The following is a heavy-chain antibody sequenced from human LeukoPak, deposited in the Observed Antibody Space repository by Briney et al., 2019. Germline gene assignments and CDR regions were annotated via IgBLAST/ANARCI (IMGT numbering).Heavy chain of an antibody. D-gene: IGHD6-13*01. CDR2: IGGSGAET. J-gene: IGHJ4*02. V-gene: IGHV3-23*01. CDR1: GFTFSTYT. CDR3: VKNSGWYRLDC. Sequence: PGGSLRLSCAASGFTFSTYTMGWVRQAPGKGLEWVSVIGGSGAETHYADSVKGRFTISRDNSKYTVYLQVNSLRGEDTAVYYCVKNSGWYRLDCWGQGTLVTVSS.